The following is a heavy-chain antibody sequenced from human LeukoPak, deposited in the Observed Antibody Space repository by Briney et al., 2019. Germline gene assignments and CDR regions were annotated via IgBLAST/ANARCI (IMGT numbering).Heavy chain of an antibody. J-gene: IGHJ5*02. V-gene: IGHV1-69*06. CDR3: ARTYCGGDCYSSRGWFDT. Sequence: SVKVSCKASGGTFSSYTISWVRQAPGQGLEWMGGIIPLFGTANYAQKFQGRVTITADKSTSTAYMEVSSLRSEDTAVYYCARTYCGGDCYSSRGWFDTWGQGTLVTVSS. D-gene: IGHD2-21*02. CDR2: IIPLFGTA. CDR1: GGTFSSYT.